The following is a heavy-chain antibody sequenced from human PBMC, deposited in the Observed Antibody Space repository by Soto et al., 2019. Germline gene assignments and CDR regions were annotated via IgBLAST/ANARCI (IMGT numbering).Heavy chain of an antibody. CDR2: MNPNSGNT. Sequence: ASVKVSCKASGYTFTSYDINWVRQATGQGLEWMGWMNPNSGNTGYAQKFQGRVTMTRNTSISTAYMELSSLRSEDTAVYYCARVYDFWSGYPHDWSDPWGQGTLVTVSS. CDR3: ARVYDFWSGYPHDWSDP. J-gene: IGHJ5*02. CDR1: GYTFTSYD. V-gene: IGHV1-8*01. D-gene: IGHD3-3*01.